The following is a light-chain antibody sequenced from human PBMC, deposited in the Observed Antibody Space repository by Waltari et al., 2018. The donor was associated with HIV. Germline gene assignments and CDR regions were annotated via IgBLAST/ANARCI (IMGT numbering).Light chain of an antibody. CDR1: SSDISAYNS. Sequence: QSALTQPASVSGSPGQSITIFCIGTSSDISAYNSVAWYHQHPGKAPKLIVYGVSNRPSDVSARFSGSKSGNTASLTISGLQDDDESDYYCSSYTTTATLVIGTGTKVTVL. V-gene: IGLV2-14*03. J-gene: IGLJ1*01. CDR3: SSYTTTATLV. CDR2: GVS.